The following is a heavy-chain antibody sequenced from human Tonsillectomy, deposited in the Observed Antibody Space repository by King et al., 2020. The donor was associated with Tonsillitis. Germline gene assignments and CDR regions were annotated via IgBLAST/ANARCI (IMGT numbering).Heavy chain of an antibody. Sequence: VQLVQSGAEVKPPGASVKVSCKASGYTFTHYTIHWVRQAPGQRLEWMGWINAGNGNTKYPQKFQGRVTITRDTSASTGYLELSRLRSEDTAIYYCARLSDSGSYYSVDQTDYWGQGTLVTVSS. CDR2: INAGNGNT. CDR1: GYTFTHYT. V-gene: IGHV1-3*01. J-gene: IGHJ4*02. D-gene: IGHD1-26*01. CDR3: ARLSDSGSYYSVDQTDY.